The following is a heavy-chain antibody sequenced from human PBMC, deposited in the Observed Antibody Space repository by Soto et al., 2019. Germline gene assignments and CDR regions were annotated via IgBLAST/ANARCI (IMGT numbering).Heavy chain of an antibody. V-gene: IGHV4-39*01. Sequence: SATLSLTCTVSGGSVSSSSYYWGRIRQPPGKGLEWIGSIYYSGSTYYNPSLKSRVTISVDTSKNQFSLKLSSVTAADTAVYYCARHPSMVRGVIFRFDPWRQGTRVTVSS. J-gene: IGHJ5*02. CDR3: ARHPSMVRGVIFRFDP. CDR1: GGSVSSSSYY. CDR2: IYYSGST. D-gene: IGHD3-10*01.